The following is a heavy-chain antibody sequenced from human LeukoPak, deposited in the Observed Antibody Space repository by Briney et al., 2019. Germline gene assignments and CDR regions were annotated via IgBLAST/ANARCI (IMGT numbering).Heavy chain of an antibody. J-gene: IGHJ4*02. CDR3: ARGEDFGRYYLAY. D-gene: IGHD3-3*01. Sequence: SETLSLTCTVSGGSISSYYWSWIRQPPGKGLEWIGYIYYSGSTNYNPLFESRATISVDTSKNQFSLKLTSVTAADTAVYFCARGEDFGRYYLAYWGQGTLVTVSS. CDR2: IYYSGST. V-gene: IGHV4-59*01. CDR1: GGSISSYY.